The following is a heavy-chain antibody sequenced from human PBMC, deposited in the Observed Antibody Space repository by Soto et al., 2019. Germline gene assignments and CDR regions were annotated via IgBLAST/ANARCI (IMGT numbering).Heavy chain of an antibody. J-gene: IGHJ5*02. CDR3: ARDQALQEVRWFDP. V-gene: IGHV1-69*04. CDR1: GGTFSSYT. D-gene: IGHD1-1*01. Sequence: SVKVSCKASGGTFSSYTISWVRQAPGQGLEWMGRIIPILGIANYAQKFQGRVTITADKSTSTAYMELSSLRSEDTAVYYCARDQALQEVRWFDPWGQGTLVTVSS. CDR2: IIPILGIA.